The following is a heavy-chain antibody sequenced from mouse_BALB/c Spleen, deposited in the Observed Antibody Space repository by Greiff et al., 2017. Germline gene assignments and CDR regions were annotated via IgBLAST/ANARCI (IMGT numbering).Heavy chain of an antibody. CDR2: IDPYNGGT. CDR1: GYSFTDYN. Sequence: VQLQQSGPELVKPGASVKVSCKASGYSFTDYNMYWVKQSHGKSLEWIGYIDPYNGGTSYNQKFKGKATLTVDNSSTAFMHLNSLTSEDSAVYYCARSGDYYGSSYSFAYWGQGTLVTVSA. V-gene: IGHV1S135*01. CDR3: ARSGDYYGSSYSFAY. D-gene: IGHD1-1*01. J-gene: IGHJ3*01.